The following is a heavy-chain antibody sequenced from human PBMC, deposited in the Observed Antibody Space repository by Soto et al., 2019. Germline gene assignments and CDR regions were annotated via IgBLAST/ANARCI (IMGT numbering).Heavy chain of an antibody. CDR2: INHSGST. CDR3: ARGKRYYYYYYGMDV. CDR1: GGSFSGYY. J-gene: IGHJ6*02. Sequence: PSETLSLTCAVYGGSFSGYYWSWIRQPPGKGLEWIGEINHSGSTNYNPSLKSRVTISVDTSKNQFSLKLSSVTAADTAVYYCARGKRYYYYYYGMDVWGQGTTVTVSS. V-gene: IGHV4-34*01.